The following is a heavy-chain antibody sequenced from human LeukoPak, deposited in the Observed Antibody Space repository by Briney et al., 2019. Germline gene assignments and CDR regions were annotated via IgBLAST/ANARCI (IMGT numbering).Heavy chain of an antibody. CDR1: GGSISSYY. D-gene: IGHD5-18*01. Sequence: SETLSLTCTVSGGSISSYYWSWIRQPPGKGLEWIGEINHSGSTNYNPSLKSRVTISVDTSKNQFSLKLSSVTAADTAVYYCARLPGYSDIDYWGQGTLVTVSS. CDR3: ARLPGYSDIDY. J-gene: IGHJ4*02. CDR2: INHSGST. V-gene: IGHV4-34*01.